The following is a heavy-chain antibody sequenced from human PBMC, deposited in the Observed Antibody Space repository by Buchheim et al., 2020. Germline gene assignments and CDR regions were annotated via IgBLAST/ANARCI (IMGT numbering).Heavy chain of an antibody. J-gene: IGHJ4*02. CDR2: IWYDGSNK. CDR1: GFTFSSYG. V-gene: IGHV3-33*01. Sequence: QVQLVESGGGVVQPGRSLRLSCAASGFTFSSYGMHWVRQAPGKGLEWVAVIWYDGSNKYYADSVKGRFTISRDNSKNTLYLQMNSLRVEDTAVYYCAREAVTMIVGGLDYWGQGTL. CDR3: AREAVTMIVGGLDY. D-gene: IGHD3-22*01.